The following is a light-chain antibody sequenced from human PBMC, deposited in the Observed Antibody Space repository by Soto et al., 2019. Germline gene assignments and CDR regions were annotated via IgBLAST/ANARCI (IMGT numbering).Light chain of an antibody. Sequence: DIPMTQSPSSLSASVGDRVTITCQASQDISKNLNWYQQKPGKAPKLLLYDVSNLETGVPSKFSGSGSGTDFTFSISSLQPEDIATYYCQQSYNLPLTFGPGTKVDIK. V-gene: IGKV1-33*01. CDR2: DVS. CDR1: QDISKN. CDR3: QQSYNLPLT. J-gene: IGKJ3*01.